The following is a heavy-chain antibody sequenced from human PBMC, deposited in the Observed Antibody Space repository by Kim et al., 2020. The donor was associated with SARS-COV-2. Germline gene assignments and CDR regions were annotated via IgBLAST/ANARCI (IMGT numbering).Heavy chain of an antibody. D-gene: IGHD2-2*01. CDR1: GFTFSSYS. CDR3: AKEPGYCSSGRYYFYF. J-gene: IGHJ2*01. Sequence: GGSLRLSCAASGFTFSSYSMNWVRQAPGKGLEWVSCISSSGGNTFYADSVKGRFTISRDNAKNTLYLQMNSLRADDTAVYYCAKEPGYCSSGRYYFYF. CDR2: ISSSGGNT. V-gene: IGHV3-21*04.